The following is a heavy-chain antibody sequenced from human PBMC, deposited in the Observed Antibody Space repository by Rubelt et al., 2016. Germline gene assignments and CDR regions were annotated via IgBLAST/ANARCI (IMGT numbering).Heavy chain of an antibody. J-gene: IGHJ6*02. CDR2: IYYSGST. V-gene: IGHV4-39*07. Sequence: QLQLQESGPGLVKPSETLSLTCTVSGGSVGSSTYYWGWIRQPPGKGLEWIGSIYYSGSTYYNPSLKSRVTLSIETSKSQFSLNLHTVIAADPAVYYCARHIKPASMDVWGQGTTVTVSS. CDR3: ARHIKPASMDV. CDR1: GGSVGSSTYY. D-gene: IGHD2-21*01.